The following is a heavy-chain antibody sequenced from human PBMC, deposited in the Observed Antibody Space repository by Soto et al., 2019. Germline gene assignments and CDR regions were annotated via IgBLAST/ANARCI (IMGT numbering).Heavy chain of an antibody. CDR2: IKSKTDGGTT. D-gene: IGHD5-18*01. CDR3: TTLPRWLIPPYDMGV. CDR1: GFTFSNAW. Sequence: GGSLRLSCAASGFTFSNAWMNWVRQAPGKGLEWVGRIKSKTDGGTTDYAASVKGRFSISRDDSENTLYLQMNSLKAEDTAVYYCTTLPRWLIPPYDMGVWGQGTTVTVSS. V-gene: IGHV3-15*07. J-gene: IGHJ6*02.